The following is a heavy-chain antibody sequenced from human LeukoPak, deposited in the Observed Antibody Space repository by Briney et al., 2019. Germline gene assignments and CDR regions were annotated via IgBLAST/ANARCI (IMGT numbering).Heavy chain of an antibody. CDR1: GGSISSSSYY. Sequence: SETLSLTCTVSGGSISSSSYYWGWIRQPPGKGLEWIGSIYYSGSTYYNPSLKSRVTISVDTSKNQFSLKLSSVTAADTAVYYCARHVDYGDYSFDYWGQGTLVTVSS. V-gene: IGHV4-39*01. CDR3: ARHVDYGDYSFDY. CDR2: IYYSGST. J-gene: IGHJ4*02. D-gene: IGHD4-17*01.